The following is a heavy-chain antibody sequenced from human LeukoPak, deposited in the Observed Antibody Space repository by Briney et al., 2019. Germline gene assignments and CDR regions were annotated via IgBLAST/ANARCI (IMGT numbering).Heavy chain of an antibody. V-gene: IGHV4-59*01. CDR3: ARGNYDIFLDY. CDR1: GGSISSYY. J-gene: IGHJ4*02. Sequence: SETLSLTCTVSGGSISSYYWRWIRQPPGKGLEWIGYIYYSGSTNYNPSLKSRVTISVDTSKNQFSLKLSSVTAADTAVYYCARGNYDIFLDYWGQGTLVTVSS. D-gene: IGHD3-9*01. CDR2: IYYSGST.